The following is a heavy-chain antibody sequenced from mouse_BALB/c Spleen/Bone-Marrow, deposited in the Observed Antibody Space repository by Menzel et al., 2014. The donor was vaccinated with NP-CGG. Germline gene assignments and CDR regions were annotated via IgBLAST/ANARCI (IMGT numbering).Heavy chain of an antibody. D-gene: IGHD3-2*01. V-gene: IGHV1S56*01. J-gene: IGHJ3*01. CDR1: GYTFTSYD. CDR3: ARSGDSSGYGFAY. Sequence: QVQLKESGPELVKPGALVKISCKASGYTFTSYDINWVKQRPGQGLEGIGWIYPGDGSTKYNEKFKGKATLTADKSSSTAYMQLSSLTSENSAVYFCARSGDSSGYGFAYWGQGTLVTVSA. CDR2: IYPGDGST.